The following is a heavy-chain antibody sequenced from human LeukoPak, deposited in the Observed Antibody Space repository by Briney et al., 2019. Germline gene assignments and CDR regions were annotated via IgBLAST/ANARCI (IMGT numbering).Heavy chain of an antibody. CDR1: GFTFTNYA. V-gene: IGHV3-23*01. Sequence: GGSLRLSCAASGFTFTNYAMNWVRQAPGKGLEWVSAISGSGGSTYYADSVKGRFTISRDNSKNTLYLYMNSLRAEDTAVYYCAKEVGTIPTNLLDDWGQGTLVTVSS. D-gene: IGHD1-26*01. CDR3: AKEVGTIPTNLLDD. J-gene: IGHJ4*02. CDR2: ISGSGGST.